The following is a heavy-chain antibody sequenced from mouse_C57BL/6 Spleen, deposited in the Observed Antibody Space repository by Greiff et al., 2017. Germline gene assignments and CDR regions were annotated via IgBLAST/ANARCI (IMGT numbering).Heavy chain of an antibody. D-gene: IGHD2-4*01. Sequence: VQLQQSGAELVKPGASVKLSCKASGYAFSSSWMNWVKQRPGQGLEWIGRIYPGDGDTNYNGKFKGKATLTADKSSSPAYMQLSNLTSQDSAVXVFAGIVFDYDAPYYAMDYWGQGTSVTVSS. CDR3: AGIVFDYDAPYYAMDY. V-gene: IGHV1-82*01. CDR1: GYAFSSSW. J-gene: IGHJ4*01. CDR2: IYPGDGDT.